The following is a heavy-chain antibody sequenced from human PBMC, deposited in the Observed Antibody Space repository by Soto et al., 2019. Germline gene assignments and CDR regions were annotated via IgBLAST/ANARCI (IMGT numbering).Heavy chain of an antibody. CDR1: GYTFTSYG. CDR2: ISACNGNT. Sequence: GASVKVSCKASGYTFTSYGISWVRQAPGQGLEWMGWISACNGNTNYAQKFQGRVTMTRDTSTSTVYMELSSLRSEDTAVYYCSGAGWYAKDFWGQGTLVTVSS. CDR3: SGAGWYAKDF. D-gene: IGHD6-19*01. V-gene: IGHV1-18*01. J-gene: IGHJ4*02.